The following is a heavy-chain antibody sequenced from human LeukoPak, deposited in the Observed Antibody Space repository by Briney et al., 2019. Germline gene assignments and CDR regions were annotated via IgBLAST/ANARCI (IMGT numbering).Heavy chain of an antibody. Sequence: GGSLRLSCTASGFTFGDYAMSWVRQAPGKGLEWVGFIRGKAYGGTTEYAASVKGRFTISRDDSKSIAYLQMNSLKTEDTAVYYCIVVAGEAWGQGTLVTVSS. CDR3: IVVAGEA. V-gene: IGHV3-49*04. CDR1: GFTFGDYA. D-gene: IGHD6-19*01. CDR2: IRGKAYGGTT. J-gene: IGHJ5*02.